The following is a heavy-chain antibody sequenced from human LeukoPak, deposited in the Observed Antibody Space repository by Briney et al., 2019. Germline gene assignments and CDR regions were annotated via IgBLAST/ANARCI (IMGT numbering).Heavy chain of an antibody. CDR2: ISAYNGNT. D-gene: IGHD6-6*01. J-gene: IGHJ6*03. CDR1: GYTFTSYG. CDR3: ARDLEYSSSSFYYYMDV. Sequence: ASVKVSCKASGYTFTSYGISWVRQAPGQGLEWMGWISAYNGNTNYAQKLQGRVTMTTDTSTSTAYMELRSLRSDDTAVYYCARDLEYSSSSFYYYMDVWGKGTTVTVSS. V-gene: IGHV1-18*01.